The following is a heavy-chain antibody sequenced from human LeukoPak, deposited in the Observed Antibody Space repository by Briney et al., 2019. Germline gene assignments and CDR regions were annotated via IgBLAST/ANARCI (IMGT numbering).Heavy chain of an antibody. CDR2: ISAYNGNT. CDR3: ARDLRGIYGDCAFDI. Sequence: ASVPVSCKASGYTFTSYGISWVRQAPGQGLEWMGWISAYNGNTNYAQKLQGRVTMTTDTSTSTAYMKLRSLRSDDTAVYYCARDLRGIYGDCAFDIWGQGTMGTVSS. D-gene: IGHD4-17*01. V-gene: IGHV1-18*01. CDR1: GYTFTSYG. J-gene: IGHJ3*02.